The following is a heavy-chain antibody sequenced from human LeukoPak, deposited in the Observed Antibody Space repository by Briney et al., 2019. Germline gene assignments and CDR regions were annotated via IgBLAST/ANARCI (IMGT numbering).Heavy chain of an antibody. CDR3: ARDAQWLVPEGYFYYMDV. V-gene: IGHV3-21*01. D-gene: IGHD6-19*01. J-gene: IGHJ6*03. Sequence: PGGSLRLSCAGSGFTFSRYSMNWFCQAPGKGLERVSSISSRSTNIFYADSVKGRFTISRDNAKNSLYLQMNSLGAKDTAVYYCARDAQWLVPEGYFYYMDVWGKGTTVTVSS. CDR2: ISSRSTNI. CDR1: GFTFSRYS.